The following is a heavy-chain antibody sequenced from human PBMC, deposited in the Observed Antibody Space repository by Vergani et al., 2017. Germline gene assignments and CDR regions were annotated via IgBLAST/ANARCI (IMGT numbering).Heavy chain of an antibody. V-gene: IGHV3-7*01. CDR3: ARDRYYYGMDV. CDR1: GFPLSGFW. CDR2: IKQVGSEK. J-gene: IGHJ6*02. Sequence: EVQLVESGGGLVQPGGSLRLPCAAPGFPLSGFWMSWVRQAPGKGLEWVANIKQVGSEKYYVDSVKGRFTTSRDNAKNSLYLQMNSLRAEDTAVYYCARDRYYYGMDVWGQGTTVTVSS.